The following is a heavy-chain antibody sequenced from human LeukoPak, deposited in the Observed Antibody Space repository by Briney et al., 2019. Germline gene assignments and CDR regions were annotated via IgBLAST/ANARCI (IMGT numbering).Heavy chain of an antibody. J-gene: IGHJ6*03. CDR1: GFTFSSYS. CDR2: ISSSSSYI. D-gene: IGHD3-22*01. CDR3: AKDYYDSSGYYGNYYYYYMDV. Sequence: PGGSLRLSCAASGFTFSSYSMNWVRQAPGKGLEWVSSISSSSSYIYYADSVKGRFTISRDNSKNTLYLQMNSLRAEDTAVYYCAKDYYDSSGYYGNYYYYYMDVWGKGTTVTVSS. V-gene: IGHV3-21*01.